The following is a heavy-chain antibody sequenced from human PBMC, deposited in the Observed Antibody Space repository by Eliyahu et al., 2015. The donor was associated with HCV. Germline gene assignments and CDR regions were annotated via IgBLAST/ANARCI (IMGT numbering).Heavy chain of an antibody. D-gene: IGHD2-2*01. CDR2: ISYDGSNK. J-gene: IGHJ5*02. Sequence: QVQLVESGGGVVQPGRSLRLSCAAPGFTXSSYGMHWVRQGPGKGLEWVALISYDGSNKYYTDSVKGRFTISRDNSKNTLYLQMNSLRAEDTAVYYCAKEIYGPAATWGQGTLVTVSS. CDR3: AKEIYGPAAT. CDR1: GFTXSSYG. V-gene: IGHV3-30*18.